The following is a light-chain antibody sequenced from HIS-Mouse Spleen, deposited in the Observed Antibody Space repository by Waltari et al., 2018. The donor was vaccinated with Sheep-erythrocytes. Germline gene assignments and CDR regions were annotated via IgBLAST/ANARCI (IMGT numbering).Light chain of an antibody. CDR3: QQYDNLLT. V-gene: IGKV1-33*01. J-gene: IGKJ4*01. CDR2: DAS. CDR1: QDISNY. Sequence: DIQMTQSPSSLSASVGDRATITCQASQDISNYLNWYQQKPGKGPKLLIYDASNLETGVPSRFSGSGSGTDFTFTISSLQPEDIATYYCQQYDNLLTFGGGTKVEIK.